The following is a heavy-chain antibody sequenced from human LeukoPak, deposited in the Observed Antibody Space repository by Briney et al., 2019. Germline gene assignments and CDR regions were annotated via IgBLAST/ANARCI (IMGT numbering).Heavy chain of an antibody. CDR2: ISYDGSNK. CDR1: GFTFSSYA. D-gene: IGHD3-16*02. Sequence: GSLRLSCAASGFTFSSYAMHWVRQAPGKGLEWVAVISYDGSNKYYADSVKGRFTISRDNSKNTLYLQMNSLRAEDTAVYYCARWKGELSSYDYWGQGTLVTVSS. V-gene: IGHV3-30*14. J-gene: IGHJ4*02. CDR3: ARWKGELSSYDY.